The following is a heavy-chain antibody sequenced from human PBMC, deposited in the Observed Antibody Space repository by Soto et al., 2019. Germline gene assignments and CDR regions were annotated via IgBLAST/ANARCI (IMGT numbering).Heavy chain of an antibody. V-gene: IGHV4-30-4*01. J-gene: IGHJ4*02. CDR1: GGSISSGAYY. D-gene: IGHD5-12*01. CDR3: ARDGVATMAGSFDY. CDR2: IYYSGST. Sequence: SETLSLTCTVSGGSISSGAYYWSWIRQPPGKGLEWIGYIYYSGSTYYNPSLKSRVTISVDTSKNQFSLKLSSVTAADTAVYYCARDGVATMAGSFDYWGQGTLVTVSS.